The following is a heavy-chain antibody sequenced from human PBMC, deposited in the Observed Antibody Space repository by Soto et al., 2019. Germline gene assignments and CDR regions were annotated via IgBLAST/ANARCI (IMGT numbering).Heavy chain of an antibody. CDR1: GFTFSSYG. CDR2: ISFDGSNG. CDR3: AKDGWDYDILSTFFED. J-gene: IGHJ4*02. V-gene: IGHV3-30*18. D-gene: IGHD3-9*01. Sequence: GGSLRLSCGGSGFTFSSYGMRWVRQAPGKGLEWVAAISFDGSNGYYGDSVKGRFTISRDNSKNTLYLQMNSLRPEDTAVYYCAKDGWDYDILSTFFEDWGQGTMVTVSS.